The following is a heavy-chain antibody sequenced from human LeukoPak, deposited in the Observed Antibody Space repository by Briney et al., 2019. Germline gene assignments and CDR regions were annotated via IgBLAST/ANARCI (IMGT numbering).Heavy chain of an antibody. CDR3: ARGTYPLDY. J-gene: IGHJ4*02. CDR2: ISPDGTTT. V-gene: IGHV3-74*01. Sequence: PGGSLRLSCAASGFTFSNSAMCWVRQAPGKGLEWVSRISPDGTTTTYADSVKGRFTISRDNAKSTVYLQMNSLRAEDTALYYCARGTYPLDYWGQGTLVTVPS. CDR1: GFTFSNSA. D-gene: IGHD2-21*01.